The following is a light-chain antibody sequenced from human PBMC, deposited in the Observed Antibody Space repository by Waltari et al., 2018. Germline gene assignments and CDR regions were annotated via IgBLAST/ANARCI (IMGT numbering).Light chain of an antibody. J-gene: IGKJ2*01. V-gene: IGKV1-39*01. CDR2: AAS. CDR3: QQSYSTPYT. CDR1: HIVSNY. Sequence: DIQMTQSPSSLSASVGDRVTITCRARHIVSNYLNWYQQKPGKAPKLLIYAASSLQSGVPSRFSGSGSGTDFTLTISSLQPEDFATYYCQQSYSTPYT.